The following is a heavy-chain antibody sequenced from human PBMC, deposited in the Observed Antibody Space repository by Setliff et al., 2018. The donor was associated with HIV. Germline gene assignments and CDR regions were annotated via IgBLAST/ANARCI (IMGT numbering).Heavy chain of an antibody. CDR3: ARQSATVTFDY. Sequence: ASVKVSCKASGYTFTGYYMHWVRQAPGQGLEWMGWINPHSGGTNYAQKFQGWVTMTRDTSISTAYMELSRLRSDDTAVYYCARQSATVTFDYWGQGALVTVSS. J-gene: IGHJ4*02. CDR1: GYTFTGYY. D-gene: IGHD4-17*01. V-gene: IGHV1-2*04. CDR2: INPHSGGT.